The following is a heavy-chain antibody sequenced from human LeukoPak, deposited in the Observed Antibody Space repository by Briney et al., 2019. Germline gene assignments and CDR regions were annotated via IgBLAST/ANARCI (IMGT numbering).Heavy chain of an antibody. J-gene: IGHJ3*02. CDR1: GGSISSSYYY. D-gene: IGHD3-3*01. V-gene: IGHV4-39*07. Sequence: SETLSLTCTVPGGSISSSYYYWGWIRQPPGKGLEWIGSIYSSGSTYYNPSLKSRVTISVDTSKNQFSLKLSSVTAADTAVYYCAREGYDFWSGYLRSGAFDIWGQGTMVTVSS. CDR3: AREGYDFWSGYLRSGAFDI. CDR2: IYSSGST.